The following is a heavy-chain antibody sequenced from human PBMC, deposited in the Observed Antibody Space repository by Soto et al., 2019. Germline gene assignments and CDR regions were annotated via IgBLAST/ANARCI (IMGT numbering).Heavy chain of an antibody. Sequence: EVQLVESGGGLVKPGGSLRLSCAASGFTFSNAWMSWVRQAPGKGLEWVGRIKSKTDGGTTDYAAPVKGRFTISRDDSKNTLYLQMNSLKTEDTAVYYCTTVPIVLMVYATDYWGQGTLVTVSS. CDR1: GFTFSNAW. V-gene: IGHV3-15*01. CDR2: IKSKTDGGTT. J-gene: IGHJ4*02. D-gene: IGHD2-8*01. CDR3: TTVPIVLMVYATDY.